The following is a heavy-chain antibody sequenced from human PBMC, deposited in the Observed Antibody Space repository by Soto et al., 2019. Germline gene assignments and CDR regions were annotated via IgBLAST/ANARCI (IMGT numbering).Heavy chain of an antibody. D-gene: IGHD3-3*01. Sequence: ASVKVSCKASGYTFTSYAMHWVRQAPGQRLEWMGWINAGNGNTKYSQKFQGRVTITRDTSTSTVYMELSSLRSEDTAVYYCARDHGLFGVVMGLSDYWGQGTLVTVSS. V-gene: IGHV1-3*01. J-gene: IGHJ4*02. CDR1: GYTFTSYA. CDR3: ARDHGLFGVVMGLSDY. CDR2: INAGNGNT.